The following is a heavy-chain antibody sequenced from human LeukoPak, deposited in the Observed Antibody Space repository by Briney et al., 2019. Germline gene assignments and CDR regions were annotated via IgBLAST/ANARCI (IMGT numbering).Heavy chain of an antibody. V-gene: IGHV2-5*02. CDR2: IYWDDEK. J-gene: IGHJ5*02. D-gene: IGHD1-1*01. CDR3: VESTRGRRTGSSYFAP. CDR1: DSALTPNGVG. Sequence: SGPTLVKPTQTLTLTCSLSDSALTPNGVGVGWIRQPPGKALEWLALIYWDDEKRYNPSLNSRVTITRDTSKTQVVLTMTDMDPVDTATYFCVESTRGRRTGSSYFAPWGHGILVTVSS.